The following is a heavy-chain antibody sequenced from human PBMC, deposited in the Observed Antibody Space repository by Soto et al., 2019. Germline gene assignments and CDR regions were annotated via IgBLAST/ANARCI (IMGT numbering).Heavy chain of an antibody. Sequence: SETLSLTCAVYVGSFSGYYWSCIRQPPGKGLEWIGEINHSGSTNYNPSLKSRVTISVDTSKNQFSLKLSSVTAADTAVYYCARLGRDNWNSHYGMDVWGPGTTVT. CDR2: INHSGST. D-gene: IGHD1-7*01. CDR3: ARLGRDNWNSHYGMDV. V-gene: IGHV4-34*01. CDR1: VGSFSGYY. J-gene: IGHJ6*02.